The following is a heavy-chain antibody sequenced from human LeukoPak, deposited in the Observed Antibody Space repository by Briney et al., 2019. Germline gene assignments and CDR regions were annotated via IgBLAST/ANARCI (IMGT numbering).Heavy chain of an antibody. CDR2: IYYSGST. V-gene: IGHV4-39*07. D-gene: IGHD6-19*01. J-gene: IGHJ4*02. Sequence: SETLSLTCTVSGGSISSSSYYWGWIRQPPGKGLEWIGSIYYSGSTYYNPSLKSRVTISVDTTKNQFSLKLSSVTAADTAVYYCATVRWGSGWFSGRYFDYWGQGTLVTVSA. CDR3: ATVRWGSGWFSGRYFDY. CDR1: GGSISSSSYY.